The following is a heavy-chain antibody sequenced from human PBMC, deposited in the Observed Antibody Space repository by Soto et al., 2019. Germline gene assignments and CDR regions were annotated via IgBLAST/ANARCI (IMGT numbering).Heavy chain of an antibody. CDR2: INPSGGST. Sequence: ASVEVSCRASGYTFTSYYMHWVRQAPGQGLEWMGIINPSGGSTSYAQKFQGRVTMTRDTSTSTVYMELSSLRSEDTAVYYCARAYGGIWGSLGYWGQGTLVTVSS. CDR3: ARAYGGIWGSLGY. J-gene: IGHJ4*02. D-gene: IGHD2-15*01. V-gene: IGHV1-46*01. CDR1: GYTFTSYY.